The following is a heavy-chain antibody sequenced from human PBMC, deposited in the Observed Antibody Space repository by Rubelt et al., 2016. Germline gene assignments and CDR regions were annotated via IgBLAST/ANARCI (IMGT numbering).Heavy chain of an antibody. CDR3: AREGVVVVDALDI. CDR2: IKQDGSEK. D-gene: IGHD3-22*01. V-gene: IGHV3-7*05. Sequence: EVQLLESGGGLVQPGGSLRLSCAASGFTFSSYWMSWVRQAPGRGLEWVANIKQDGSEKYYVDSVKGRFTIYRDNAKNSLYLHMNGPRAEDRAVYYWAREGVVVVDALDIWAKGQWSPSLQ. J-gene: IGHJ3*02. CDR1: GFTFSSYW.